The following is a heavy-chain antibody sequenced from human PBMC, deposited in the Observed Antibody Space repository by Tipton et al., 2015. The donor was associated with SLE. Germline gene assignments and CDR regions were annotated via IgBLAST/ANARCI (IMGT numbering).Heavy chain of an antibody. J-gene: IGHJ6*03. CDR3: ARMFIGYYMDV. Sequence: TLSLTCTVSGGSISSGSYYWSWIRQPAGKGLEWIGRIYTSGRTNYNPSLKSRVTISVDTSKNQFSLKLSSVTAADTAVYYCARMFIGYYMDVWGKGTTVTFSS. D-gene: IGHD2-15*01. CDR2: IYTSGRT. V-gene: IGHV4-61*02. CDR1: GGSISSGSYY.